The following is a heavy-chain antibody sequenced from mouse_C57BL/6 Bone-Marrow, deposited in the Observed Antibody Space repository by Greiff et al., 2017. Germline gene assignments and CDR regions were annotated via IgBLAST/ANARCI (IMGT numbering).Heavy chain of an antibody. D-gene: IGHD4-1*01. Sequence: QVQLQQPGAELVMPGASVKLSCKASGYTFTSYWMHWVKQRPGQGLEWIGEIDPSDSYTNYNQKFKGKSTLTVDKSSSTAYMPLSSLTSEDSAVYYCAREVLNWDYFDYWGEGTTLTVSS. V-gene: IGHV1-69*01. CDR1: GYTFTSYW. CDR2: IDPSDSYT. J-gene: IGHJ2*01. CDR3: AREVLNWDYFDY.